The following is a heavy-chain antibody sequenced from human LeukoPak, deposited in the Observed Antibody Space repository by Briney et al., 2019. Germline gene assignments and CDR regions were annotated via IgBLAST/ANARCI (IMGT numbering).Heavy chain of an antibody. Sequence: GGSLRLSCAASGFTFSSYAMHWVRQPPGKGLEWVAVISYDGSNKYYADSVKGRFTISRDNSKNTLYLQMNSLRAEDTAVYYCAKPQWLSGDYFDYWGQGTLVTVSS. CDR1: GFTFSSYA. D-gene: IGHD5-24*01. CDR2: ISYDGSNK. J-gene: IGHJ4*02. CDR3: AKPQWLSGDYFDY. V-gene: IGHV3-30-3*02.